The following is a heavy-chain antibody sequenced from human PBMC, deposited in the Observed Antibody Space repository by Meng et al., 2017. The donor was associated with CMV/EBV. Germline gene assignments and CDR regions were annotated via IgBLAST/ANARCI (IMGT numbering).Heavy chain of an antibody. CDR2: ISAYNGNT. J-gene: IGHJ6*02. Sequence: SSGVRQAPGQGLEWMGWISAYNGNTNYAQKLQGRVTMTTATSTSTAYMELRSLRSDDTAVYYCARDTLYYYDSSGYYKDYYYGMDVWGQGTTVTVSS. CDR3: ARDTLYYYDSSGYYKDYYYGMDV. V-gene: IGHV1-18*01. D-gene: IGHD3-22*01.